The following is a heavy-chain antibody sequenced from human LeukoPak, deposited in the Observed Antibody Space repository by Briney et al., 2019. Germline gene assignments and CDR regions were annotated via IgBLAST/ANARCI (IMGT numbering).Heavy chain of an antibody. V-gene: IGHV4-59*01. D-gene: IGHD5-18*01. CDR1: VGSLRSFY. CDR2: IYYSGIA. Sequence: LERLSLTCTVSVGSLRSFYSSGVRQPRGKGREWIGYIYYSGIANYNPSLPRRVTISVDTSKTHFSLQLTSVTASPPAAYYCSGDYHSYGYVVTFDPWGQGTLVTVSS. CDR3: SGDYHSYGYVVTFDP. J-gene: IGHJ5*02.